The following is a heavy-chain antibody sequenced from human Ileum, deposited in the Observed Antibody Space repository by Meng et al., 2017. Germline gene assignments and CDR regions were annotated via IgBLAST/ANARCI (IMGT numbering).Heavy chain of an antibody. D-gene: IGHD1-1*01. V-gene: IGHV4-4*02. CDR1: GDSITNTNW. J-gene: IGHJ4*02. CDR3: ARGGLTLERRPLDY. Sequence: QVQRQGSGPGVVKPSGTLSLPCAVSGDSITNTNWWNWVRQPPGKGLEWIGEVYHSGSTNYNPSLQSRVTISIDKSKNQFSLNLTSVTVADTAVYYCARGGLTLERRPLDYWGQGTLVTVPS. CDR2: VYHSGST.